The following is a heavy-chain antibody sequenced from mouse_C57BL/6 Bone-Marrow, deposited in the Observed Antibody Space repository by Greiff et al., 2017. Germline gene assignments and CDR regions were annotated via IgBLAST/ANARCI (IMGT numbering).Heavy chain of an antibody. J-gene: IGHJ2*01. CDR1: GYTFTSYG. D-gene: IGHD1-1*01. CDR3: ANCGPNYYGKYFDY. CDR2: IYPRSGNT. V-gene: IGHV1-81*01. Sequence: VQLVESGAELARPGASVKLSCKASGYTFTSYGICWVKQTPGQGLEWIGVIYPRSGNTYYNEKVKGKVTLTADKSSSTSYLDLRRLTSEDSAVYFCANCGPNYYGKYFDYWGKGTTLTVSS.